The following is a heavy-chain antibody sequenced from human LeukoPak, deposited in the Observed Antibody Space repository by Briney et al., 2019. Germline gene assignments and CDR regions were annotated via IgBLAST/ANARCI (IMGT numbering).Heavy chain of an antibody. CDR1: GFTFINYS. Sequence: GGSLRLSCTASGFTFINYSMNWVRQAPGKGLEWVTSISSSSSYIYYADSVKGRFTISRDNAKNSLYLRMNSLRAEDTAVYYCARASIKPYYYYMDVWGKGTTVTISS. CDR2: ISSSSSYI. V-gene: IGHV3-21*01. D-gene: IGHD5-12*01. CDR3: ARASIKPYYYYMDV. J-gene: IGHJ6*03.